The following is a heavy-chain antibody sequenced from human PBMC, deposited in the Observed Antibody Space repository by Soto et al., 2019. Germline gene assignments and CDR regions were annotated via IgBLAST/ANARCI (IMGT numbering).Heavy chain of an antibody. Sequence: QVQLVQSGAEVKKPGASVKVSCKASGYTFSNYAITWVRQAPGQGLEWMGWISAYNGNTKYAQKFQGRVTMTTDTSTTTAHMELTRLRSDDTAVYYWARAGPSSTVYALIVHWFDPWGQGTLVTVSS. D-gene: IGHD2-8*01. J-gene: IGHJ5*02. CDR2: ISAYNGNT. CDR3: ARAGPSSTVYALIVHWFDP. CDR1: GYTFSNYA. V-gene: IGHV1-18*04.